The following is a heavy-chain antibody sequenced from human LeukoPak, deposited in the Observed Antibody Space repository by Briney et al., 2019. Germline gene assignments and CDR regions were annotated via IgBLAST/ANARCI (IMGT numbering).Heavy chain of an antibody. Sequence: SETLSLTCAVYGGSFSGYYWSWIRQPPGKGLEWIGEINHSGSTNYNPSLKSRVTISVGTSKNQFSLKLSSVTAADTAVYYCARGVLWGLFDYWGQGTLVTVSS. V-gene: IGHV4-34*01. J-gene: IGHJ4*02. CDR3: ARGVLWGLFDY. D-gene: IGHD3-16*01. CDR1: GGSFSGYY. CDR2: INHSGST.